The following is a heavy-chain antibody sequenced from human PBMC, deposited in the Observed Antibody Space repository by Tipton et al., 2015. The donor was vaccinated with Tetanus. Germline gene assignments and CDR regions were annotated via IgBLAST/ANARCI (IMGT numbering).Heavy chain of an antibody. CDR1: GASFSSGDYY. Sequence: TLSLTCTVSGASFSSGDYYWSWIRKPPGKEPEWVGYVYHSGATNYHPSLKSRLAISADTSKNQFSLKLTSVTAADTAMYYCARGSDIVVVPGVTRADWFDPWGQGTLVTVSS. CDR3: ARGSDIVVVPGVTRADWFDP. V-gene: IGHV4-61*08. D-gene: IGHD2-2*01. J-gene: IGHJ5*02. CDR2: VYHSGAT.